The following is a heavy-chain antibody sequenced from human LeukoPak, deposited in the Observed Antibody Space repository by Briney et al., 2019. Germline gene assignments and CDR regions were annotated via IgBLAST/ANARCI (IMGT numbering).Heavy chain of an antibody. CDR2: INHSGST. CDR1: GGSFSGYN. Sequence: PSETLSLTCAVYGGSFSGYNWSWIRQPPWKGLDFIAEINHSGSTNYNPSHKSRVTISVHTSKNQFSLKLSSVTAADTAVYYCARRPGSGSSLFDPWGQGTLVTVSS. CDR3: ARRPGSGSSLFDP. J-gene: IGHJ5*02. V-gene: IGHV4-34*01. D-gene: IGHD3-10*01.